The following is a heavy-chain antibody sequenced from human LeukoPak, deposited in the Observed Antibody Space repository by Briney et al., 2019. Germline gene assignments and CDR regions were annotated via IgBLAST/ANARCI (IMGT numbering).Heavy chain of an antibody. J-gene: IGHJ4*02. Sequence: TSETLSLTCTVSGGSISSYYWSWIRQPAGKGLEWIGRIYISGSTNYNPSLKSRVTMSVDTSKNQFSLKLSSVTAADTAVYYCARDRGTWNDDGFDYWGQGTLVTVSS. V-gene: IGHV4-4*07. CDR3: ARDRGTWNDDGFDY. CDR2: IYISGST. D-gene: IGHD1-1*01. CDR1: GGSISSYY.